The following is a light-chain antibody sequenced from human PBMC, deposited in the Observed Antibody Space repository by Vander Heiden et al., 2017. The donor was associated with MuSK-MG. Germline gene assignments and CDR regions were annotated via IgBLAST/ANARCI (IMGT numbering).Light chain of an antibody. CDR1: QSISIY. CDR3: QQSDITPRT. CDR2: AAS. Sequence: DIQMTQSPSSLSASVGDRVTIICRASQSISIYLNWYQQKPGKAPQLLIYAASSLQSGVPSRFSGSGSGTDFTLTINSLQPEDVATYYCQQSDITPRTFGQGTKVEIK. V-gene: IGKV1-39*01. J-gene: IGKJ1*01.